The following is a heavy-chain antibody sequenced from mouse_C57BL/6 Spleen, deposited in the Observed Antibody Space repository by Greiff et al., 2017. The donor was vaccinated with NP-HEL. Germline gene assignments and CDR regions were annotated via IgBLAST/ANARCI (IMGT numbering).Heavy chain of an antibody. CDR1: GYTFTSYG. D-gene: IGHD1-1*01. V-gene: IGHV1-81*01. CDR2: IYPRSGNT. CDR3: ARWDYGSSFDY. Sequence: VQLQQSGAELARPGASVKLSCKASGYTFTSYGISWVKQRTGQGLEWIGEIYPRSGNTYYNEKLKGKATLTADKSSSTAYMELRSLTSEDSAVYFCARWDYGSSFDYWGQGTTLTVSS. J-gene: IGHJ2*01.